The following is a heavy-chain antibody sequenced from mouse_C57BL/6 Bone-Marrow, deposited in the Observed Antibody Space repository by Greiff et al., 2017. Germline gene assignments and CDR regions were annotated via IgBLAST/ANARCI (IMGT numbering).Heavy chain of an antibody. J-gene: IGHJ1*03. Sequence: QVQLQQSGAELARPGASVKMSCKASGYTFTSYTMHWVKQRPGQGLEWIGYINPSSGYTKYNQKFKDKATLIADKSSSTAYMQLSSLTSEDSAVYYCARSTTVVYWYFDVWGTGTTVTVSS. CDR2: INPSSGYT. V-gene: IGHV1-4*01. CDR1: GYTFTSYT. CDR3: ARSTTVVYWYFDV. D-gene: IGHD1-1*01.